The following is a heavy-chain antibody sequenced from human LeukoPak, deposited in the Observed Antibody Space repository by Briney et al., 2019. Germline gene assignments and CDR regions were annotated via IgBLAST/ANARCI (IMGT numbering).Heavy chain of an antibody. CDR1: GGSISSYY. D-gene: IGHD1-1*01. V-gene: IGHV4-59*01. CDR3: ARRNDRFLFDY. J-gene: IGHJ4*02. CDR2: IYYSGST. Sequence: PSETLSLTCTVSGGSISSYYWSWIRQPPGKGLEWVGYIYYSGSTNYNPSLKSRVTISVDTSKNQFSLKLSSVTAADTAVYYCARRNDRFLFDYWGQGTLVTVSS.